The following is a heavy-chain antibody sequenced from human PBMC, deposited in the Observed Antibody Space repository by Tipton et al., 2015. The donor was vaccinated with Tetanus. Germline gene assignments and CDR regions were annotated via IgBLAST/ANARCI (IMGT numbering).Heavy chain of an antibody. J-gene: IGHJ3*02. D-gene: IGHD3-22*01. V-gene: IGHV4-39*01. CDR3: ARLSSSANDAHAFDI. CDR2: VYYDGSA. Sequence: TLSLTCTVSGDSISSSEYYWGWIRQPPGEGLEWIASVYYDGSAYTNPSLKSRIAISIDTSGSQFSLKVHSVTAAETAVYYCARLSSSANDAHAFDIWGQGTMVTVSS. CDR1: GDSISSSEYY.